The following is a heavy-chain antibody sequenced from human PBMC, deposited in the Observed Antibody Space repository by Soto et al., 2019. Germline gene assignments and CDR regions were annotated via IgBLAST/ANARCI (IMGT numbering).Heavy chain of an antibody. Sequence: SETLSLTSIVSGGSISSNYWSWIRQPAGKGLEWIGRIYTSGSTNYNPSLKSRVTMSVDTSKNQFSLKLSSVTAADTAVYYCARHIAAAGTNWFDPWGQGTLVTVSS. CDR1: GGSISSNY. J-gene: IGHJ5*02. D-gene: IGHD6-13*01. CDR2: IYTSGST. V-gene: IGHV4-4*07. CDR3: ARHIAAAGTNWFDP.